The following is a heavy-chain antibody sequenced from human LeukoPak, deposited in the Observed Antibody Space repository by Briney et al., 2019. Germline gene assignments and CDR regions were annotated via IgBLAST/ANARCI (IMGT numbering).Heavy chain of an antibody. CDR1: GFTFSTYW. CDR2: IKKDGSEE. D-gene: IGHD2-15*01. Sequence: GGSLRLSCAASGFTFSTYWMSWVRQTPGNGLEWVANIKKDGSEEYYVDSVKGRFTISRDNAKNSPYLQMNSLRAEDTAVYYCASYGSGLGRPFDHWGQGTLVTVSS. CDR3: ASYGSGLGRPFDH. J-gene: IGHJ4*02. V-gene: IGHV3-7*01.